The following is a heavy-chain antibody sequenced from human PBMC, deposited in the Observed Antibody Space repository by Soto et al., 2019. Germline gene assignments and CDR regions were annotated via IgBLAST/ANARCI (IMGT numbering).Heavy chain of an antibody. D-gene: IGHD6-6*01. J-gene: IGHJ5*02. CDR1: GYTFTGYY. CDR2: INPNSGGT. CDR3: ARDPGYSSSSNWFDP. Sequence: GASVKVSCKASGYTFTGYYMHWVRQAPGQGLEWMGWINPNSGGTNYAQKFQGRVTMTRDTSISTAYMELSRLRSDDTAVYYCARDPGYSSSSNWFDPWGQGTLVTVSS. V-gene: IGHV1-2*02.